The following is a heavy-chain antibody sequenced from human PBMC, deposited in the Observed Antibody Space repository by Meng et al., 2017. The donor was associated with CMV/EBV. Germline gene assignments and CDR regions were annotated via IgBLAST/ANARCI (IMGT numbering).Heavy chain of an antibody. CDR2: ISWDGGST. CDR1: GFTFDDYA. Sequence: GESLKISCAASGFTFDDYATHWVRQAPGKGLEWVSLISWDGGSTYYADSVKGRFTISRDNSKNSLYLQMNSLRAEDTALYYCAKDRSRDGYKIFDYWGQGTLVTVSS. CDR3: AKDRSRDGYKIFDY. V-gene: IGHV3-43D*03. J-gene: IGHJ4*02. D-gene: IGHD5-24*01.